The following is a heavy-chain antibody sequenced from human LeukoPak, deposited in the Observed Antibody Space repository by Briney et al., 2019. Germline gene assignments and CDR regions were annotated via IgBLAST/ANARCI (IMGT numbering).Heavy chain of an antibody. J-gene: IGHJ5*02. CDR2: IYYSGST. CDR1: GGSISSYY. D-gene: IGHD3-10*01. V-gene: IGHV4-59*01. Sequence: SETLSLTCTVSGGSISSYYWSWIRQPPGKGLEWIGCIYYSGSTNYNPSLKSRVTMSEDTSKNQFSLKLSSGTAADTAVYYCARGDMMLRGVIDEIDPWGQGTLVTVSS. CDR3: ARGDMMLRGVIDEIDP.